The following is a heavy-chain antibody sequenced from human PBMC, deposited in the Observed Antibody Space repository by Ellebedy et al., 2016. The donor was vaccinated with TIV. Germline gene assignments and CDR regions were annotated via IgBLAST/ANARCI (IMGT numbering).Heavy chain of an antibody. Sequence: GESLKISCKGSGYSFTTYWIGWVRQMPGKGLEWMGIIYPGDSDTRYSPSFQGQVTISADKSTSTAYLQLSSLKASDPAMYFCVRQRDYLWPRNDYWGQGTLVTVSS. CDR3: VRQRDYLWPRNDY. V-gene: IGHV5-51*01. D-gene: IGHD3-16*01. CDR2: IYPGDSDT. J-gene: IGHJ4*02. CDR1: GYSFTTYW.